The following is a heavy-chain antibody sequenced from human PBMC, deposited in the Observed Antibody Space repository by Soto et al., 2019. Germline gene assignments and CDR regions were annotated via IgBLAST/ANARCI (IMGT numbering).Heavy chain of an antibody. J-gene: IGHJ6*02. CDR2: IYYSGST. V-gene: IGHV4-59*01. CDR3: ARFMGDIVVPYYYYGMDV. D-gene: IGHD2-15*01. CDR1: GGSISSYY. Sequence: SETLSLTCTVSGGSISSYYWSWIRQPPGKGLEWIGYIYYSGSTNYNPSLKSRVTISVDTSKNQFSLKLSSVTAADTAVYYCARFMGDIVVPYYYYGMDVWGQGTTVTVSS.